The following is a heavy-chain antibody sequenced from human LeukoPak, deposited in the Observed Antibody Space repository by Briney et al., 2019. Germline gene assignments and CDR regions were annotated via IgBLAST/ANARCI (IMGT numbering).Heavy chain of an antibody. CDR3: AKDRWALSPQGWFDP. D-gene: IGHD6-13*01. Sequence: GGSLRLSCPASGFTFSDYTMQWLRQAPGKGLEWVSAISGSGGSTYYADSVKGRFTISRDNSKNTLYLQMNSLRAEDTAVYYCAKDRWALSPQGWFDPWGQGTLVTVSS. CDR1: GFTFSDYT. CDR2: ISGSGGST. J-gene: IGHJ5*02. V-gene: IGHV3-23*01.